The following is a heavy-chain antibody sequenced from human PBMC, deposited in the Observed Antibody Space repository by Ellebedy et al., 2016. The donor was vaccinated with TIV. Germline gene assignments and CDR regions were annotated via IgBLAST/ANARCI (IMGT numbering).Heavy chain of an antibody. D-gene: IGHD2-15*01. V-gene: IGHV3-7*01. Sequence: GESLKISCAGSGFTFSSFWMTWARQVPGKGLEWVANMDQDGSKTNYVGSVKGRFSISRDNAQNSLYLQMNSLRAEDTAVYYCARLIGGTCQCAFDIWGQGTMVTVSS. CDR2: MDQDGSKT. CDR1: GFTFSSFW. CDR3: ARLIGGTCQCAFDI. J-gene: IGHJ3*02.